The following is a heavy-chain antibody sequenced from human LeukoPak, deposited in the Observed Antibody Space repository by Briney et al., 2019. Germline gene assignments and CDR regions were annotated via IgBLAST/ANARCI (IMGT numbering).Heavy chain of an antibody. CDR3: AISSGWYGGDY. J-gene: IGHJ4*02. Sequence: PSETLSLTCAVYGGSFSGYYWSWIRQPPGKGLEWIGEINHSGSTNYNPSLKSRVTISVDTSKNQFSLKLSSVTAADTAVYYCAISSGWYGGDYWGQXTLVTVSS. CDR1: GGSFSGYY. CDR2: INHSGST. D-gene: IGHD6-19*01. V-gene: IGHV4-34*01.